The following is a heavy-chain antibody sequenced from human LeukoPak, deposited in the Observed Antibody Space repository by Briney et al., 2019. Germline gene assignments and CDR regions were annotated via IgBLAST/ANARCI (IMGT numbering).Heavy chain of an antibody. J-gene: IGHJ4*02. D-gene: IGHD6-19*01. CDR1: GYTFTGYY. CDR2: INPNSGGT. CDR3: ARGGTGWYYFDY. Sequence: ASVKVACKASGYTFTGYYMHWMRQAPGQGLEWMGWINPNSGGTNYAQKFQGRVTMTRDTSISTAYMGLSRLRSDDTAVYYCARGGTGWYYFDYWGQGTLVTVSS. V-gene: IGHV1-2*02.